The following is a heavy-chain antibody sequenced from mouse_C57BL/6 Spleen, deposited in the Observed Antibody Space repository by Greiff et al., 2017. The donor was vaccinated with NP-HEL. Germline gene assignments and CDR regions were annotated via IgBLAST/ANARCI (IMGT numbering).Heavy chain of an antibody. CDR3: ARPLYGNYWFAY. D-gene: IGHD2-1*01. Sequence: VQLQQSGAELVKPGASVKISCKASGYAFSSYWMNWVKQRPGKGLEWIGQIYPGDGETNYNGKFKGKATLTADKSSSTAYMQLSSLTSEDSAVYFCARPLYGNYWFAYWGQGTLVTVSA. J-gene: IGHJ3*01. V-gene: IGHV1-80*01. CDR2: IYPGDGET. CDR1: GYAFSSYW.